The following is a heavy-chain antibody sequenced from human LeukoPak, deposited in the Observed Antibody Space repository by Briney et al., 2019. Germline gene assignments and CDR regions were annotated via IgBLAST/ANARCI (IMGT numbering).Heavy chain of an antibody. V-gene: IGHV4-38-2*01. CDR2: IYHSGST. Sequence: SETLSLTCAVSGYSISSGYCWGWIRQPPGKGLEWIGSIYHSGSTYYNPSLKSRVTISVDTSKNQFSLKLSSVTAADTAVYYCARTVQRYYYDSSGLRRDAFDIWGQGTMVTVSS. J-gene: IGHJ3*02. CDR1: GYSISSGYC. D-gene: IGHD3-22*01. CDR3: ARTVQRYYYDSSGLRRDAFDI.